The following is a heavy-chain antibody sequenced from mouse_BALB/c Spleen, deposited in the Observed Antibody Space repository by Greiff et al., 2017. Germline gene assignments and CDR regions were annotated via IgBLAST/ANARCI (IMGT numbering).Heavy chain of an antibody. CDR1: GYTFTSYW. Sequence: EVQLQQSGTVLARPGASVKMSCKASGYTFTSYWMHWVKQRPGQGLEWIGAINPGNSDTSYNQKFKGKAKLTAVTSTSTAYMELSSLTNEDSAVYYCTRETGDAMDYWGQGTSVTVSS. CDR3: TRETGDAMDY. V-gene: IGHV1-5*01. J-gene: IGHJ4*01. CDR2: INPGNSDT.